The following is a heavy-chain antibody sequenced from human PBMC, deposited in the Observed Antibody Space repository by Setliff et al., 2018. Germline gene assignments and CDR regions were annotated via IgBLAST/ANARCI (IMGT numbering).Heavy chain of an antibody. D-gene: IGHD2-8*01. Sequence: ASVKVSCKASGYSFTSYGISWVRQAPGQGLEWMGWISAYNDNKNYAQKFQGRVTMTTDTSTNTVFMELRSLRSDDTAVYYCSRLVRYCTTTTCQSVPGAEVWGQGTLVTV. CDR3: SRLVRYCTTTTCQSVPGAEV. CDR1: GYSFTSYG. CDR2: ISAYNDNK. V-gene: IGHV1-18*01. J-gene: IGHJ4*02.